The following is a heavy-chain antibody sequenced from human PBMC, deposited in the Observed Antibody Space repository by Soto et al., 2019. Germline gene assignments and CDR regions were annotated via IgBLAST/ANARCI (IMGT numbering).Heavy chain of an antibody. CDR1: GFTFSNYY. J-gene: IGHJ4*02. Sequence: PGGSLRLSCAASGFTFSNYYMTWIRQAPGKGLEWVSYITSSGSSWNSGSTGYADSVKGRFTISRDNAKNSLYLQMNDLRAEDTALYYCAKDVRSETGYFDYWGQGTLVTVSS. D-gene: IGHD7-27*01. CDR2: ITSSGSSWNSGST. V-gene: IGHV3-11*01. CDR3: AKDVRSETGYFDY.